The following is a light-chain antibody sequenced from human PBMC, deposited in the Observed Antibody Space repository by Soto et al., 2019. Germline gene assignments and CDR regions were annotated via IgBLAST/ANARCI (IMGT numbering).Light chain of an antibody. CDR3: AAWDDSLSGSV. V-gene: IGLV1-47*01. Sequence: QSVLTQPPSASRTPGRRVTISCSGSSSNIGSNYVYWYQQLPGTAPKLLIYRNNQRPSGVPDRFSGSKSGTSASLAISGLRSEDEADYYCAAWDDSLSGSVFGTGTKVTVL. CDR2: RNN. J-gene: IGLJ1*01. CDR1: SSNIGSNY.